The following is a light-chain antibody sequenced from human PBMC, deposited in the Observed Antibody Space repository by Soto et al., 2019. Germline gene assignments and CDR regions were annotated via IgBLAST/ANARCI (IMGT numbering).Light chain of an antibody. CDR3: QQYGSSLFT. Sequence: EIVLKQSPGTLSLSPGERATLSCRASQSVSSSYLAWYQQKPGQAPRLLIYGASSRATGIPDRFSGSGSVTDFTLTISRLEPEDFAVYYCQQYGSSLFTFGPGTKVDIK. J-gene: IGKJ3*01. CDR2: GAS. V-gene: IGKV3-20*01. CDR1: QSVSSSY.